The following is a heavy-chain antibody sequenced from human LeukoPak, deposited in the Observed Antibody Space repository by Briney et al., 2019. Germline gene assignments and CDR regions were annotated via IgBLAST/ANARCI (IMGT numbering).Heavy chain of an antibody. J-gene: IGHJ6*02. CDR1: GGSFSGYY. CDR3: ARVRMTTVTTSYYYYYYGMDV. Sequence: PSETLSLTCAVYGGSFSGYYWSWIRQPPGKGLEWIGEINHSGGTNYNPSLKSRVTISVDTSKNQFSLKLSSVTAADTAVYYCARVRMTTVTTSYYYYYYGMDVWGQGTTVTVSS. CDR2: INHSGGT. V-gene: IGHV4-34*01. D-gene: IGHD4-17*01.